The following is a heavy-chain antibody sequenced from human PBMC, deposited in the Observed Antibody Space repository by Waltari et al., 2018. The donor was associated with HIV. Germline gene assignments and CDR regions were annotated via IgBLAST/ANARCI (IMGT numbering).Heavy chain of an antibody. Sequence: EAQLLESGGGLVQPGGSRRDSCVGSGFHFSNYALIWVRQAPGKGLEWVSAIAASYPNTYYSDSVRGRFTVSKDNSENSLHLQMNSLRAEDTALYYCARIYVSGAFDIWGQGTVVTVSS. V-gene: IGHV3-23*01. CDR1: GFHFSNYA. J-gene: IGHJ3*02. D-gene: IGHD3-10*01. CDR2: IAASYPNT. CDR3: ARIYVSGAFDI.